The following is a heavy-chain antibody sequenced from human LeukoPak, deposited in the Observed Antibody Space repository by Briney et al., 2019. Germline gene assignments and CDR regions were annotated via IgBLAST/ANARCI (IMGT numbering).Heavy chain of an antibody. CDR3: ARVGEAYGGNL. CDR2: IYYSGST. Sequence: SETLSLTCTVSGGSISSGGYYWSWIRQHPGKGLEWFGCIYYSGSTYYNLSIKRRVTISVDTSKNQFSLKLSSVTAADSAVDYCARVGEAYGGNLWGQGTLVTVSS. CDR1: GGSISSGGYY. V-gene: IGHV4-31*03. J-gene: IGHJ4*02. D-gene: IGHD4-23*01.